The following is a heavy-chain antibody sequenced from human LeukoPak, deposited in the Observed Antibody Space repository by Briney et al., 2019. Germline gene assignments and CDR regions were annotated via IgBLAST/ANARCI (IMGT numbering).Heavy chain of an antibody. Sequence: SQTLSLTCTVSGGSISSGSYYWSWIRQPAGMGLEWIGLIYTSGSTNYNPSLKSRVTISVDTSKNQFSLKLSSVTAADTAVYYCARVGVAFFFDYWGQGTLVTVSS. CDR1: GGSISSGSYY. CDR2: IYTSGST. D-gene: IGHD3-3*01. CDR3: ARVGVAFFFDY. V-gene: IGHV4-61*02. J-gene: IGHJ4*02.